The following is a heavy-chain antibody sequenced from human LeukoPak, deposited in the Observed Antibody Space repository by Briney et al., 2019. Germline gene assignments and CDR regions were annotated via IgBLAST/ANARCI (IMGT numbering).Heavy chain of an antibody. Sequence: SVKVSCKASGYTFTSYYMHWVRQAPGQGLEWMGGIIPIFGTANYAQKFQGRVTITADESTSTAYMELSSLRSEDTAVYYCAQGEVPDYFDYWGQGTLVTVSS. CDR2: IIPIFGTA. D-gene: IGHD3-16*01. J-gene: IGHJ4*02. CDR1: GYTFTSYY. V-gene: IGHV1-69*13. CDR3: AQGEVPDYFDY.